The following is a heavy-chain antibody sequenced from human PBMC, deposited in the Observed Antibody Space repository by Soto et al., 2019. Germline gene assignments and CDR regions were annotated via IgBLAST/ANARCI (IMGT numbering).Heavy chain of an antibody. J-gene: IGHJ6*02. CDR2: ISYDGSDE. Sequence: QVQLVESGGGVVQPGRSLRLSCAASGFSFSTYGMHWVRQAPGKGLEWVAVISYDGSDEYYADSVKGRFTISRDNSKKRVYLQLATLRTEDTAVYYCAKDAGSKSLYRPYAMDVWGQGTTVTASS. D-gene: IGHD3-16*01. V-gene: IGHV3-30*18. CDR1: GFSFSTYG. CDR3: AKDAGSKSLYRPYAMDV.